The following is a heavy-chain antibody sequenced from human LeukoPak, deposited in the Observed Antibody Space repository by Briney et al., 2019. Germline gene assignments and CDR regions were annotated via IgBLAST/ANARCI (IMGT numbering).Heavy chain of an antibody. CDR3: ARRSMTWGYFDD. Sequence: SETLSLTCTVSGGSISSSSYYWGWIRQPPGKGLEWIGNIFYSGSTYYNPSLKSRIIISVDTSKNQFSLKLSSVTAADTAVYYCARRSMTWGYFDDWGQGTLVTVFS. V-gene: IGHV4-39*01. CDR1: GGSISSSSYY. CDR2: IFYSGST. D-gene: IGHD7-27*01. J-gene: IGHJ4*02.